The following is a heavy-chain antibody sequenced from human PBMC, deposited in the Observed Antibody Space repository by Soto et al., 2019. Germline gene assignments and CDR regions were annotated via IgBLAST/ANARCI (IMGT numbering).Heavy chain of an antibody. V-gene: IGHV4-39*01. D-gene: IGHD2-2*01. Sequence: SGNLFLTCTFSGGSIISSSYYWALIRQPQGTGLEWIGSIYYSGSTYYNPSLKSRVTISVDTSKNQFSLKLSSVTAADTAVYYCVSQRRAVVVPAAIALNDDWGKGARVTVSS. CDR3: VSQRRAVVVPAAIALNDD. J-gene: IGHJ4*02. CDR1: GGSIISSSYY. CDR2: IYYSGST.